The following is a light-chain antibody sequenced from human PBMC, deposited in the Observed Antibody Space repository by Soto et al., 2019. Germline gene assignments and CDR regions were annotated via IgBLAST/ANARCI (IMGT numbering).Light chain of an antibody. J-gene: IGKJ3*01. V-gene: IGKV1-33*01. CDR3: HQYDNLAQT. CDR2: DAS. Sequence: IQMTQSPSSLSASVGDRVTLTCQASHDIRDHLNWYQQKPGKPPKLLIYDASNLQTGVPSRFSGSGSGPDFTFTISSLQPEDIATYFCHQYDNLAQTFGPGTKVDIK. CDR1: HDIRDH.